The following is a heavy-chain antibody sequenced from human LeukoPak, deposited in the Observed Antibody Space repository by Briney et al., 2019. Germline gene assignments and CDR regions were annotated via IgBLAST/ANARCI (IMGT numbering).Heavy chain of an antibody. V-gene: IGHV3-21*01. CDR2: IRTASYI. CDR3: AREGGSGWYSGWFDP. CDR1: GFTISSYN. J-gene: IGHJ5*02. D-gene: IGHD6-19*01. Sequence: GGSLRLSCAASGFTISSYNMNWVRQAPGKGLEWVSSIRTASYIDYADSVKGRFTISRDNAENSLYLQMNSLRAEDTAVYYCAREGGSGWYSGWFDPWGQGTLVTVSS.